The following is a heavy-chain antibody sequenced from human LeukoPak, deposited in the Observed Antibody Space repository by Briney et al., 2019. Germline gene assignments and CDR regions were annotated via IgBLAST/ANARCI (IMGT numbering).Heavy chain of an antibody. D-gene: IGHD4-17*01. Sequence: GGSLRLSCAASGFTVSSFSMNWVRQAPGKGLEWISYIASSSSSIYYADSVKGRFTFSRDNAKNSLYLQMNSLNAEDTAVSYCARVIGRYGDTDYWGEGTLVTVSS. CDR1: GFTVSSFS. CDR3: ARVIGRYGDTDY. CDR2: IASSSSSI. V-gene: IGHV3-48*04. J-gene: IGHJ4*02.